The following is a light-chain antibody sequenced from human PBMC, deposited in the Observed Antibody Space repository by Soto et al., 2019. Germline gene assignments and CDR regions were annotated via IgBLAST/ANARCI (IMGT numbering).Light chain of an antibody. V-gene: IGKV3-15*01. J-gene: IGKJ4*01. CDR2: GAS. Sequence: EVGMTQSPATLSVSPGERATLSCRASESVGSNLAWYQRKPGQAPRLLIYGASTRATGVPARFSGSGSGTEFTLTISSLQSEDFALYYCQQYNNWLTFGGGTKVEIK. CDR3: QQYNNWLT. CDR1: ESVGSN.